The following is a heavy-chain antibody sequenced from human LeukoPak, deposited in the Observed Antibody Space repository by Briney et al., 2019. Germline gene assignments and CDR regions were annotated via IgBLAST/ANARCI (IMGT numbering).Heavy chain of an antibody. J-gene: IGHJ4*02. CDR2: ISYDGSNK. CDR3: AKPPTAKYCSSTSCSYFDY. Sequence: GRSLRLSCAASGFTLSSYGMHWVRQAPGKGLEWVAVISYDGSNKYYADSVKGRFTISRDNSKNTLYLQMNSLRAEDTAVYYCAKPPTAKYCSSTSCSYFDYWGQGTLVTVSS. D-gene: IGHD2-2*01. CDR1: GFTLSSYG. V-gene: IGHV3-30*18.